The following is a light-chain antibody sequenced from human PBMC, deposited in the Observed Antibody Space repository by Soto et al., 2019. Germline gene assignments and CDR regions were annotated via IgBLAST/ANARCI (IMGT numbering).Light chain of an antibody. CDR3: HQHYSWPPQYT. CDR2: GAS. V-gene: IGKV3-15*01. J-gene: IGKJ2*01. Sequence: EIEMTQSPGTLSVSPGERVTLSCRASQNVGSTLTWYQQKPGQAPTLLIYGASTRTAGIPARFSGSGSGTEFILTITSLQSDDFAVDFCHQHYSWPPQYTFGQGTQLGMK. CDR1: QNVGST.